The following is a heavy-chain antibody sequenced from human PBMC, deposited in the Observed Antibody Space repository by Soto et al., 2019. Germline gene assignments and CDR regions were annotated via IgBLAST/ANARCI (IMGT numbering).Heavy chain of an antibody. CDR1: GGSIRSGDSY. CDR2: IYYSGST. D-gene: IGHD3-16*01. Sequence: PSETLSLTCTVSGGSIRSGDSYWSWIRQPPGKGLEWIGYIYYSGSTYYNPSLKSRVTISLDTSKNQFSLNLSFVTAADTAVYYCARYDYDYVWGSGGRFDFWGQVTLVTVSS. CDR3: ARYDYDYVWGSGGRFDF. V-gene: IGHV4-30-4*02. J-gene: IGHJ4*02.